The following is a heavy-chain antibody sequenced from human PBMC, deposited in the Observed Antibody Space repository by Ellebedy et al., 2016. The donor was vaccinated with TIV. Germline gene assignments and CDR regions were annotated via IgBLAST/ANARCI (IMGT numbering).Heavy chain of an antibody. D-gene: IGHD3-10*01. J-gene: IGHJ4*02. CDR2: INPGGGS. CDR3: ARGLRVGGPQGS. V-gene: IGHV1-46*01. CDR1: GYDFTGYY. Sequence: AASVTVSCKASGYDFTGYYIHWVRQAPGQGFEWMGLINPGGGSSSAQRFQGRLSMTSATSTTTVYMELNSLTSEDTAMYYCARGLRVGGPQGSWGQGTLVTVSS.